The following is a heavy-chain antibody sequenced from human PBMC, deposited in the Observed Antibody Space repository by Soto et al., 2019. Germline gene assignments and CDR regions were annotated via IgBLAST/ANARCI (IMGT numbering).Heavy chain of an antibody. CDR1: GDTVTSHG. V-gene: IGHV1-18*01. J-gene: IGHJ6*02. CDR3: ARTRVNCSGGSCRVNYYYYGMDV. CDR2: ISAYNGNT. D-gene: IGHD2-15*01. Sequence: TSVKVSCKACGDTVTSHGISWVRQAPGQGLEWMGWISAYNGNTNYAQKLQGRVTMTTDTSTSTAYMELRSLRSDDTAVYYCARTRVNCSGGSCRVNYYYYGMDVWGQGTTVTVSS.